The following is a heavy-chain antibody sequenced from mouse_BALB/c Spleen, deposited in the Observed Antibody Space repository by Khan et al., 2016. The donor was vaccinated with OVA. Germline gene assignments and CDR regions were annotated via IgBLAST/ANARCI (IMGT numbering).Heavy chain of an antibody. V-gene: IGHV2-6-7*01. D-gene: IGHD1-2*01. CDR3: ARELRLGGFAY. CDR2: IWGDGST. J-gene: IGHJ3*01. CDR1: GFSLTGCG. Sequence: QVQLKESGPGLVAPSQSLSITCTVSGFSLTGCGINWVRQPPGKGLEWLGMIWGDGSTDYNSALKSRLSISKDNSKSQVFLKMNSLQTDYTARYYCARELRLGGFAYWGQGTLVTVSA.